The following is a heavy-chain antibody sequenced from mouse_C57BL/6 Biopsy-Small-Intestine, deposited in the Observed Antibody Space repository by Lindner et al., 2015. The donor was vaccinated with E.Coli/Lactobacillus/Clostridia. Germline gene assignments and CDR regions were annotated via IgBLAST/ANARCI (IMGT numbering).Heavy chain of an antibody. V-gene: IGHV5-17*01. D-gene: IGHD1-1*01. CDR1: GFTFSDFG. CDR2: ITSGSNAI. J-gene: IGHJ1*03. Sequence: VQLQESGGGLVKPGGSLNLSCAASGFTFSDFGMHWVRQAPEKGLEWVAFITSGSNAIYYADTVKGRFTISRDNAQSTLFLQMTSLRSEDTAMYYCTREDYGSTYGWYFDVWGTGTTVTVSS. CDR3: TREDYGSTYGWYFDV.